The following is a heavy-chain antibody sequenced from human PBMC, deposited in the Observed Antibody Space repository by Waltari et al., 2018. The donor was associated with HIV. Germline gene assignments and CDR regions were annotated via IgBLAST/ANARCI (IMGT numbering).Heavy chain of an antibody. D-gene: IGHD2-15*01. CDR2: INHSGKT. Sequence: QVQLQQWGAGLLKTSETLSLTCAVYGGTFSGYYWPWIRQAPGKGLEWIGEINHSGKTNYNPSLKSRLTLSVDTSKNQVSLRTKSVTGADTAIYYCAREKSRASKWYGIFYYDAWGQGTLVSVPS. CDR1: GGTFSGYY. V-gene: IGHV4-34*02. CDR3: AREKSRASKWYGIFYYDA. J-gene: IGHJ5*02.